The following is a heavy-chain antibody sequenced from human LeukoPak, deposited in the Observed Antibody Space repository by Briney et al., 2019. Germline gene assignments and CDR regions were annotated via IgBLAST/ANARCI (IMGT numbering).Heavy chain of an antibody. V-gene: IGHV3-30*04. CDR1: GFTFSNYA. Sequence: GSLRLSCAASGFTFSNYAMHWVRQAPGKGLEWVAVISYDGSNKYYADPVKGRFTISRDNSKNTLYLQMNSLRAEDTAVYYCAKVENYWGQGTLVTVSS. CDR2: ISYDGSNK. J-gene: IGHJ4*02. CDR3: AKVENY.